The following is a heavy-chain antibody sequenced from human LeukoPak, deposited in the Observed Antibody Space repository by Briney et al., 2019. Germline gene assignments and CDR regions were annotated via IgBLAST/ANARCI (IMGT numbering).Heavy chain of an antibody. Sequence: ASVKVSCKVSGYTLTELSMHWVRQAPGKGLEWMGGFYPEDGETIYAQKFQGRVTMTEDTSTDTAYMELSSLRSEDTAVYYCATVRYYDSSGYYLTDAFDIWGQGTMVTVSS. V-gene: IGHV1-24*01. CDR2: FYPEDGET. CDR1: GYTLTELS. J-gene: IGHJ3*02. D-gene: IGHD3-22*01. CDR3: ATVRYYDSSGYYLTDAFDI.